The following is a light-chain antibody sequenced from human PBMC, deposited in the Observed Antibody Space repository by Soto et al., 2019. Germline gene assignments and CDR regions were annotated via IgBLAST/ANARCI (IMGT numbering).Light chain of an antibody. Sequence: QSVLTQPPSVSGAPGQRVTISCTGSSSNIGAGYGVHWYQQLPGTAPKLPIYGNSNRPSGVPDRFSGSKSGTSASLAITGLQAEDEADYYCQSYDSSLSGYVFGTGTKVTVL. CDR2: GNS. CDR1: SSNIGAGYG. V-gene: IGLV1-40*01. J-gene: IGLJ1*01. CDR3: QSYDSSLSGYV.